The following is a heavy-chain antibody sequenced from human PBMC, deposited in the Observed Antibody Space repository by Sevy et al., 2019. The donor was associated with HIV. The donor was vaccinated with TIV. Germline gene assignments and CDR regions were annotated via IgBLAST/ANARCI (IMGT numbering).Heavy chain of an antibody. V-gene: IGHV4-34*01. J-gene: IGHJ4*02. D-gene: IGHD3-3*01. CDR3: ARGTDECKVGRD. CDR1: GGSFSGYY. CDR2: VHPSGGT. Sequence: SETLSLTCGVYGGSFSGYYWTWLRQPPGKGLQWIGEVHPSGGTFYNPSLNSRVTLSVDTSKNQFSLNLKSVTAADTAGYYCARGTDECKVGRDWGQGTLVTVSS.